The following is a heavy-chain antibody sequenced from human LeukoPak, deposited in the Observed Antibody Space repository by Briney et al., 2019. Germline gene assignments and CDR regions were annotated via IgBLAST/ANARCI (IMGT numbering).Heavy chain of an antibody. J-gene: IGHJ5*02. CDR3: VRDHVAIQWFGEGVFDP. V-gene: IGHV1-2*02. D-gene: IGHD3-10*01. Sequence: ASVKVSCKASGYIFTDYYVHWVRQAPGQGLEWMGWFNPDTGGTNSVQKFQGRVTMTGDTSLRTAYMELSRLTSDDTAVYYCVRDHVAIQWFGEGVFDPWGQGTLVTVSS. CDR1: GYIFTDYY. CDR2: FNPDTGGT.